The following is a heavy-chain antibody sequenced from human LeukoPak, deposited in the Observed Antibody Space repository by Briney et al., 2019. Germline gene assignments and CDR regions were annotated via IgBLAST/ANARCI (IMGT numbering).Heavy chain of an antibody. CDR1: GFTFSSYW. CDR3: ARLINPDY. D-gene: IGHD3-16*01. V-gene: IGHV3-74*01. CDR2: INRDGGST. J-gene: IGHJ4*02. Sequence: AGSLRLTCAASGFTFSSYWMPWVRQAPGKGLVWVSRINRDGGSTNYVDSVKGRFTISRDNAKNTLYLQMNSLRAEDTAVYYCARLINPDYWGQGTLVTVSS.